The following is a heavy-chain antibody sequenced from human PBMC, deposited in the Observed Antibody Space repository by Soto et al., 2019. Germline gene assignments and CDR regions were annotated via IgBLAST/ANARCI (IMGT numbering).Heavy chain of an antibody. CDR2: LYTGTDT. CDR1: GFTVSSTY. CDR3: ARPRSPGPSPGSSLNY. D-gene: IGHD6-19*01. Sequence: PGGSLRLSCAASGFTVSSTYLTWVRQAPGKGLEWVAILYTGTDTVYADSVKGRFTISRDSSKNTSYLQMNSLRAEDTAMYFCARPRSPGPSPGSSLNYGGQGSLVPVSS. J-gene: IGHJ4*02. V-gene: IGHV3-53*01.